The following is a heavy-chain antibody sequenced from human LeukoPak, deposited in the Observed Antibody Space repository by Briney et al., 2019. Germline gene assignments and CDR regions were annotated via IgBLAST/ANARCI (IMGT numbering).Heavy chain of an antibody. CDR1: GFTFSSYA. V-gene: IGHV3-30-3*01. Sequence: SGGSLRLSCAASGFTFSSYAMHWVRQAPGKGLERVAVISYDRSNKYYADSVKGRFTISRDNSKNTLYLQMNSLRAEDTAVYYCARVGYNCGGDCRDWFDPWGQGTLVTVSS. J-gene: IGHJ5*02. CDR3: ARVGYNCGGDCRDWFDP. D-gene: IGHD2-21*02. CDR2: ISYDRSNK.